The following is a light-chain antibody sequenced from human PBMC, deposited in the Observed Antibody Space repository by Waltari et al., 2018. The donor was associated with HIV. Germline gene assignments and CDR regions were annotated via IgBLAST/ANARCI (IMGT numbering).Light chain of an antibody. Sequence: QSALTQPPSASGSPGQSVTISCTGTSSDVGRYDYVSWYQQHPGKAPKLLIYEVNKRPSGVPYRFSGSKSGNTASLTVSGLQAEDEAEYSCTSYAGINPVAFGGGTKLTVL. V-gene: IGLV2-8*01. CDR3: TSYAGINPVA. CDR2: EVN. CDR1: SSDVGRYDY. J-gene: IGLJ2*01.